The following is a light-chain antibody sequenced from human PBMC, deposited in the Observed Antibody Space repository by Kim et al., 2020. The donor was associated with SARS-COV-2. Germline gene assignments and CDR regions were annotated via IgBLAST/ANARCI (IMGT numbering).Light chain of an antibody. J-gene: IGKJ4*01. CDR1: QSVTSN. CDR3: QQYNDWPPLT. V-gene: IGKV3-15*01. Sequence: SPGERPTLPCRASQSVTSNLAWYQQKPGQAPRLLIYGASTRATGVPARFSGSGSGTEFTLTISSLQSEDFALYYCQQYNDWPPLTFGGGTKVDIK. CDR2: GAS.